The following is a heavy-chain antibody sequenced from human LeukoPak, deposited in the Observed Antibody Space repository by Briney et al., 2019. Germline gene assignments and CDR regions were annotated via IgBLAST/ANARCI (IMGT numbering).Heavy chain of an antibody. CDR2: ISWDGGST. CDR3: AKGGYSSVPTWGMDV. D-gene: IGHD6-19*01. CDR1: GFTFDDYT. Sequence: GGSLRLSCAASGFTFDDYTMYWVRQAPGKGLEWVSLISWDGGSTYYADSVKGRFTISRDNSKNSLYLQMNSLRTEDTALYYCAKGGYSSVPTWGMDVWGQGTTVTVSS. V-gene: IGHV3-43*01. J-gene: IGHJ6*02.